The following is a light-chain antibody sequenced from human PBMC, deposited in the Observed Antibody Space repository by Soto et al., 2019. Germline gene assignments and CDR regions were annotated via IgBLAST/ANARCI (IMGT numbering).Light chain of an antibody. CDR1: QSVRSN. CDR2: GAF. J-gene: IGKJ5*01. CDR3: QQRSNRIT. V-gene: IGKV3-15*01. Sequence: EIVMTQSPVTLSVSPGERATLSCRASQSVRSNLAWYQQKPGQAPSLLIYGAFTRATGIPTRFSGTGSGTEFTLTISSLQSEDFALYYCQQRSNRITFGQGTRLEIK.